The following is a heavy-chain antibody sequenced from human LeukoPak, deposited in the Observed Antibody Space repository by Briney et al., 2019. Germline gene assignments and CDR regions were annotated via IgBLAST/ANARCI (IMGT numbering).Heavy chain of an antibody. Sequence: ASVKVSCKASGYTFTGYYMHWVRQAPGQGLEWMGWINPNSGGTNYAQKFQGRVTMTRDTSISTAYMELSRLRSDDTAVYYCARSGLGRRGYYYYMDVWGKGTTVTVSS. CDR2: INPNSGGT. D-gene: IGHD3-16*01. CDR3: ARSGLGRRGYYYYMDV. CDR1: GYTFTGYY. J-gene: IGHJ6*03. V-gene: IGHV1-2*02.